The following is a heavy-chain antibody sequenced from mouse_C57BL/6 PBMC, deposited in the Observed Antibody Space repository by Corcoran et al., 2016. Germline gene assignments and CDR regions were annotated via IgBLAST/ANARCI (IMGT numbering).Heavy chain of an antibody. CDR1: GYTFTDYY. D-gene: IGHD3-3*01. CDR3: ARSGTCGAMDY. Sequence: QVQLKQSGAELVRPGASVKLSCKASGYTFTDYYINWVKQRPGQGLEWIARIYPGSGNTYYNEKFKGKATLTAEKSSSTAYMQLSSLTSEDSAVYFCARSGTCGAMDYWGQGTSVTVSS. CDR2: IYPGSGNT. J-gene: IGHJ4*01. V-gene: IGHV1-76*01.